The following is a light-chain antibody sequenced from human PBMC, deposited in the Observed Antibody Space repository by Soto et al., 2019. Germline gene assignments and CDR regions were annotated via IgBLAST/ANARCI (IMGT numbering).Light chain of an antibody. CDR1: QSISSW. J-gene: IGKJ1*01. V-gene: IGKV1-5*03. CDR3: HQYNSYSRT. Sequence: DIQMTQSPSTLSASVGDRVTITCRASQSISSWLAWYQQKPGKAPKLLIYKASSLESGVPSRFSGSGSGTAITLTISILQPDDFTTYYCHQYNSYSRTFGKGTKVEIK. CDR2: KAS.